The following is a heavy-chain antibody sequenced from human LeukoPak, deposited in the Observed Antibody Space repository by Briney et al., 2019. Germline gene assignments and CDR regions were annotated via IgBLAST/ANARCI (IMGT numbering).Heavy chain of an antibody. D-gene: IGHD6-13*01. V-gene: IGHV3-53*01. CDR1: GFTVSSNY. CDR2: IYSDGST. J-gene: IGHJ4*02. Sequence: GGSLRLSCAASGFTVSSNYMSWVRQAPGKGLEWVSVIYSDGSTYYADSVKGRFTISRDNSKNTLYLQMNSLRAEDTAVYYCAKGRHQLVDNYFDYWGQGTLVTVSS. CDR3: AKGRHQLVDNYFDY.